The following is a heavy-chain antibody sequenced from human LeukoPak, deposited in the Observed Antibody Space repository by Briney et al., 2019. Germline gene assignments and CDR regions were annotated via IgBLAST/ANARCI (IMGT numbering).Heavy chain of an antibody. CDR1: GFTFSSYS. J-gene: IGHJ3*02. CDR2: ISSSSSTI. CDR3: ARHRSGGSQDDAFDI. Sequence: GGSLRLSCAASGFTFSSYSMNWVRQAPGKGLEWVSYISSSSSTIYYADSVKGRFTISRDNAKNSLYLQMNSLRAEDTAVYYCARHRSGGSQDDAFDIWGQGTMVTVSS. D-gene: IGHD2-15*01. V-gene: IGHV3-48*04.